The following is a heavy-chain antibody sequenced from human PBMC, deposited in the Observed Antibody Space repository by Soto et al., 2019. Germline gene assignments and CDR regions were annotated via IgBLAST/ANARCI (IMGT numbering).Heavy chain of an antibody. CDR1: GFTVSSNY. V-gene: IGHV3-53*01. Sequence: GGSLRLSCAASGFTVSSNYMSWVRQAPGKGLEWVSVIYSGGSTYYADSVKGRFTISRDNSKNTLYLQMNSLRADDTAVYYWARDQVTAAGAEYFQHWGQGTLVTVSS. CDR2: IYSGGST. J-gene: IGHJ1*01. CDR3: ARDQVTAAGAEYFQH. D-gene: IGHD6-13*01.